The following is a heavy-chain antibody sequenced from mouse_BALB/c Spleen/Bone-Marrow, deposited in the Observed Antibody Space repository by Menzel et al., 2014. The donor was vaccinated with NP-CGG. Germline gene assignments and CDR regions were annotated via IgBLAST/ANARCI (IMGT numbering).Heavy chain of an antibody. D-gene: IGHD2-3*01. J-gene: IGHJ3*01. CDR2: INPSNGDS. V-gene: IGHV1-53*01. Sequence: VKLVESGAELVKPGASVKLSCKASGYTFTSXYXYWVKQRPGQGLEWIGEINPSNGDSNFNEKFKSKASLTVDISSNTTYMQLSSLTSEDSAVYYCTRYDGYFTLFAYWGQGTLVTVSA. CDR1: GYTFTSXY. CDR3: TRYDGYFTLFAY.